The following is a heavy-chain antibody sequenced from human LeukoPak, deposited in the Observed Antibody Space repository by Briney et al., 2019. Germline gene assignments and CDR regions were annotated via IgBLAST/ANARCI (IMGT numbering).Heavy chain of an antibody. Sequence: GGSLRLSCAASGFSVSSNYMIWVRQAPGKGLEWVSLINSGGSTYYADSVKGRFTISRDNSKNTLYLQLNSMRDEDTAVYYCAASSGWYGLDYWGQGTLVTVSS. V-gene: IGHV3-53*01. CDR1: GFSVSSNY. J-gene: IGHJ4*02. D-gene: IGHD6-19*01. CDR2: INSGGST. CDR3: AASSGWYGLDY.